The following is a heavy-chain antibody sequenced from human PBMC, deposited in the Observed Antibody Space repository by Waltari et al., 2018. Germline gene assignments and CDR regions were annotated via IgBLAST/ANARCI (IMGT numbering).Heavy chain of an antibody. V-gene: IGHV4-4*01. CDR1: GDSMRSTDC. CDR2: VRGDGRA. CDR3: ARDRGRGLYLDT. Sequence: QLQESGPGLVKPSGTLSLSCTVSGDSMRSTDCWSWVRQSPQKGLEWIGQVRGDGRAYYHPSFASRLTVALESSNNQFSLRRTSATAADTAVYCCARDRGRGLYLDTWGPGTLVTVSP. D-gene: IGHD3-22*01. J-gene: IGHJ5*02.